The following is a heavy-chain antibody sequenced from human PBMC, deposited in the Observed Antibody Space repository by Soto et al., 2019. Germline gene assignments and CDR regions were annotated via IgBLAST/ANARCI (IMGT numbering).Heavy chain of an antibody. V-gene: IGHV4-30-2*01. Sequence: SETLSLTCAVSGGSISSGGYSWSWIRQPPGNGLEWIGYIYHSGSTYYNPSLKSRVTISVDRSKNQFSLKLSSVTAADTAVYYCARGPNIAARGATWYFDLWGRGTLVTVSS. CDR1: GGSISSGGYS. CDR2: IYHSGST. D-gene: IGHD6-6*01. CDR3: ARGPNIAARGATWYFDL. J-gene: IGHJ2*01.